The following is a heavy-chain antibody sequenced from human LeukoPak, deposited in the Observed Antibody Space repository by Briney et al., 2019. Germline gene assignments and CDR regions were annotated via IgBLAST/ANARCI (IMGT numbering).Heavy chain of an antibody. Sequence: SETLSLTCTVSGGSISSGDYYWSWIRQPPGKGLEWIGYIYYSGSTNYNPSLKSRVTISVDTSKNQFSLKLSSVTAADTAVYYCARSDTAMAEYYFDYWGQGTLVTVSS. CDR1: GGSISSGDYY. V-gene: IGHV4-30-4*08. D-gene: IGHD5-18*01. CDR3: ARSDTAMAEYYFDY. J-gene: IGHJ4*02. CDR2: IYYSGST.